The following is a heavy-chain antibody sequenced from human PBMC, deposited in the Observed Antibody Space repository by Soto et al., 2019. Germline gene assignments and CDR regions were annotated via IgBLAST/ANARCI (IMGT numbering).Heavy chain of an antibody. D-gene: IGHD4-4*01. CDR2: ISGSGGST. CDR1: GFTFSRSA. CDR3: AKLLDYSNSYFDY. Sequence: SLRLSCAASGFTFSRSAMSWVRQAPGKGLEWVSAISGSGGSTYYADSVKGRFTISRDNSKNTLYLQMNSLRAEDTAVYYCAKLLDYSNSYFDYWGQGTLVTVSS. J-gene: IGHJ4*02. V-gene: IGHV3-23*01.